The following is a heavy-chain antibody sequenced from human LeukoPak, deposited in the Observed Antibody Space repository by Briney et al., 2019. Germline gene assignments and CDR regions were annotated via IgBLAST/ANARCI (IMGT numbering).Heavy chain of an antibody. CDR3: ASRARTACSGGSCYAV. Sequence: GGSLRLSCAASGFTFSSYAMSWVRQAPGKGLEWVSSISSSSSYIYYADSVKGRFTISRDNAKNSLYLQMNSLRAEDTAVYYCASRARTACSGGSCYAVWGQGTLVTVSS. J-gene: IGHJ4*02. CDR1: GFTFSSYA. D-gene: IGHD2-15*01. CDR2: ISSSSSYI. V-gene: IGHV3-21*01.